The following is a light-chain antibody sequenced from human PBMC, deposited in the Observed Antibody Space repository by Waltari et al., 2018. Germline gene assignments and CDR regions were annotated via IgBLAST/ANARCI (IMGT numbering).Light chain of an antibody. CDR3: QQYDNLPGLT. CDR1: QGISNY. CDR2: DAS. V-gene: IGKV1-33*01. J-gene: IGKJ4*01. Sequence: DIQMTQSPSSLSASVGDRVTIPCQASQGISNYLNWYPQKPGKAPKPLIYDASNLETGVPSRFSGSGSGTDVTFTISSLQPEEIATYYCQQYDNLPGLTFGGGTKVEIK.